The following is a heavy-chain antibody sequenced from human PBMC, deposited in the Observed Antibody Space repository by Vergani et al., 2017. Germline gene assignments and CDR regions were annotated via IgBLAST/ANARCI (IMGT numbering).Heavy chain of an antibody. CDR3: ASSGYCAHGVCYMTYYYYMDV. J-gene: IGHJ6*03. Sequence: VQLVESGGDLVQPGGSLRLSCAGSGFTLSSHAMHWVRQAPGKGLEWVAFIWYDGSKEYYADYVKGRFTISRDKSKNTLYLQMNNLRAADTAVYYCASSGYCAHGVCYMTYYYYMDVWVKGTAVTVSS. D-gene: IGHD2-8*01. V-gene: IGHV3-33*01. CDR1: GFTLSSHA. CDR2: IWYDGSKE.